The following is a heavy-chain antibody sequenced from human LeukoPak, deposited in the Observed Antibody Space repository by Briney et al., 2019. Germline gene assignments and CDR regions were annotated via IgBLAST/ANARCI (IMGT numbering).Heavy chain of an antibody. CDR2: ISYDGSNK. D-gene: IGHD5-12*01. CDR3: ARARPSMWIDY. CDR1: GFTFNSYA. Sequence: GGSLRLSCAASGFTFNSYAMHWVRQAPGKGLEWVAVISYDGSNKNYADSVKGRFTISRDSSKNTLYLQMNSLRPEDTAVYYCARARPSMWIDYWGQGTLVTVSS. V-gene: IGHV3-30*04. J-gene: IGHJ4*02.